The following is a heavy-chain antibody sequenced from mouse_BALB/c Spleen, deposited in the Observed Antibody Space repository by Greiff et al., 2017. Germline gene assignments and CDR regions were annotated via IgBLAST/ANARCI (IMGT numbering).Heavy chain of an antibody. CDR2: INSNGGST. J-gene: IGHJ2*01. D-gene: IGHD1-1*01. V-gene: IGHV5-6-2*01. Sequence: EVQLQESGGGLVKLGGSLKLSCAASGFTFSSYYMSWVRQTPEKRLELVAAINSNGGSTYYPDTVKGRFTISRDNAKNTLYLQMSSLKSEDTALYYCARRDYGSRYYFDYWGQGTTLTVSS. CDR3: ARRDYGSRYYFDY. CDR1: GFTFSSYY.